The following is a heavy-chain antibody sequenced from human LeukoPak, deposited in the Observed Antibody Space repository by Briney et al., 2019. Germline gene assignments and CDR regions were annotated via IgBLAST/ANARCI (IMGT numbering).Heavy chain of an antibody. CDR3: ARAAGQYSGYRWGFDDY. J-gene: IGHJ4*02. CDR2: MNPNSGNT. Sequence: ASVKVSCKASGYTFTSYDINWVRQATGQGLEWMGWMNPNSGNTGYAQKFQGRVTMTRNTSISTAYMELSSPRSEDTAVYYCARAAGQYSGYRWGFDDYWGQGTLVTVSS. CDR1: GYTFTSYD. D-gene: IGHD5-12*01. V-gene: IGHV1-8*01.